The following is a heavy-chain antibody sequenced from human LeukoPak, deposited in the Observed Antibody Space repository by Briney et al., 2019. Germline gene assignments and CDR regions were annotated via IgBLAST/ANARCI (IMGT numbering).Heavy chain of an antibody. J-gene: IGHJ5*02. Sequence: ASVKVSCKASGYTFTGYYMHWVRQAPGQGLEWMGWINPNSGGTNYAQKFQGWVTMTRDTSISTAYMELSRLRSDDTAVYYCARDVTGSSWPGHNWFDPWGQGTLVTVSS. V-gene: IGHV1-2*04. D-gene: IGHD6-13*01. CDR3: ARDVTGSSWPGHNWFDP. CDR1: GYTFTGYY. CDR2: INPNSGGT.